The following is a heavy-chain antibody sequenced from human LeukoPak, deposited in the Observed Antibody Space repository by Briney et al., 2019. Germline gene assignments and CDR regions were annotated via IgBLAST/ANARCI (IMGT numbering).Heavy chain of an antibody. Sequence: PPGGSLRLSCAASGFTFSSYAMSWVRQAPGKGLEWVSAISGSGGSTYYADSVKGRLTISRDNSKNTLYLQMNSLRAEDTAVYYCAKVVTRGWYVGDYWGQGTLVTVSS. CDR1: GFTFSSYA. V-gene: IGHV3-23*01. J-gene: IGHJ4*02. D-gene: IGHD6-19*01. CDR2: ISGSGGST. CDR3: AKVVTRGWYVGDY.